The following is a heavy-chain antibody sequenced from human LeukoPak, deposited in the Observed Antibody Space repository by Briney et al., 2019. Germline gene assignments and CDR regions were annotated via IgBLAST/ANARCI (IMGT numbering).Heavy chain of an antibody. D-gene: IGHD2-21*02. Sequence: SETLSLTCAVSGGSISSGGYSWSWIRQPPGKGLEWIGYIYYSGSTNYNPSLKSRVTISVDTSKNQFSLKLSSVTAADTAVYYCARERVWRYCGGDSCGWFDPWGQGTLVTVSS. CDR3: ARERVWRYCGGDSCGWFDP. J-gene: IGHJ5*02. CDR2: IYYSGST. V-gene: IGHV4-61*08. CDR1: GGSISSGGYS.